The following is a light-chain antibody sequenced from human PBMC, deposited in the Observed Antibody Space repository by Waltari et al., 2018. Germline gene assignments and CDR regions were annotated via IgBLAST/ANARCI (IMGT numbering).Light chain of an antibody. CDR1: NVGDKY. V-gene: IGLV3-1*01. Sequence: SYELTQPPSVPVSPGQTASSTCPGDNVGDKYVCWYQKKPGQSPVLVIYQYSKRPSGIPGRFSGSNSGNTATLTISGTQAMDEADYYCQAWDSSLSAYVFGPGTNVAVL. CDR2: QYS. CDR3: QAWDSSLSAYV. J-gene: IGLJ1*01.